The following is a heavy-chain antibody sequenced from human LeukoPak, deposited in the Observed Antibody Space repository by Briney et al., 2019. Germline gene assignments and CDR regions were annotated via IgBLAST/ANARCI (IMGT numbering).Heavy chain of an antibody. CDR3: AKDLALAGTGGGFDV. Sequence: GGSLRLPCAASRFTFTTYAINWVRQTPGKGLEWVSGISGDGDKAYYADSVKGRFTVSRDNSKNTVSLQMSSLRAEDTALYYCAKDLALAGTGGGFDVWGQGTRVAVSS. V-gene: IGHV3-23*01. CDR2: ISGDGDKA. CDR1: RFTFTTYA. J-gene: IGHJ3*01. D-gene: IGHD6-19*01.